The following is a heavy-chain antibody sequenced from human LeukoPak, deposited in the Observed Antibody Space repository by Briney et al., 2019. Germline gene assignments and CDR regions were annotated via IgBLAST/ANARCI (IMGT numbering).Heavy chain of an antibody. CDR1: GFTVSSNY. V-gene: IGHV3-53*01. CDR3: ARGGANYYGSGSYYSRFGWFDP. Sequence: GGSLRLSCAASGFTVSSNYMSWVRQAPGKGLEWVSVIYSGGSTYYADSVKGRFTISRDNSKNTLYLQMNSLRAEDTAVYYCARGGANYYGSGSYYSRFGWFDPWGPGTLVTVSS. J-gene: IGHJ5*02. D-gene: IGHD3-10*01. CDR2: IYSGGST.